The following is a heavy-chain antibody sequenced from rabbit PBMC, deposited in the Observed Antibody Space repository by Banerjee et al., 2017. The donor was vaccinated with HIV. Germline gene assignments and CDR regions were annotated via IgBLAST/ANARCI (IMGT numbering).Heavy chain of an antibody. D-gene: IGHD8-1*01. V-gene: IGHV1S40*01. CDR1: GFSFSSSYY. CDR2: IYGGSSGTT. J-gene: IGHJ4*01. CDR3: ARGGIYYTPYFKL. Sequence: QSLEESGGDLVKPGASLTLTCTASGFSFSSSYYMCWVRQAPGKGLEWIACIYGGSSGTTYYATWAKGRFTISKTSSTTVTLQMTSLTAADTATYFCARGGIYYTPYFKLWGPGTLVTVS.